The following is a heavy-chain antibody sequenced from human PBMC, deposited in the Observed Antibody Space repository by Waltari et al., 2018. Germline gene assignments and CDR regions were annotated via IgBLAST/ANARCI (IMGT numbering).Heavy chain of an antibody. Sequence: QLQLQESGPGLVKPSETLSLTCTVSGGSISSSSYYWGWIRQPPGKGLEWIGSIYYSGSTYYNPSLKSRVTISVDTSKNQFSLKLSSVTAADTAVYYCAREPNYYDSSGYKNYFDYWGQGTLVTVSS. J-gene: IGHJ4*02. V-gene: IGHV4-39*07. CDR3: AREPNYYDSSGYKNYFDY. CDR2: IYYSGST. D-gene: IGHD3-22*01. CDR1: GGSISSSSYY.